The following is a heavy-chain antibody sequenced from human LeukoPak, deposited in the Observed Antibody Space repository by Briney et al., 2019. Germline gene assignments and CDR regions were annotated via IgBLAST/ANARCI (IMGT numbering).Heavy chain of an antibody. V-gene: IGHV4-59*01. CDR3: ARDFGSGSYLDY. Sequence: SETLSLTCTVSGGSISSYYCRWIRQPPGKGLEWIGYIYYSGSTNYNPSLKSRVTISVDTSKNQFSLKLSSVTAADTAVYYCARDFGSGSYLDYWGQGTLVTVSS. CDR1: GGSISSYY. CDR2: IYYSGST. D-gene: IGHD3-10*01. J-gene: IGHJ4*02.